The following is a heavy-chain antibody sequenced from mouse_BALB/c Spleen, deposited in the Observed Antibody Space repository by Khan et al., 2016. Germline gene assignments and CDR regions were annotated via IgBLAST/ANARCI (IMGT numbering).Heavy chain of an antibody. CDR3: ARSRRMGDNYCFDY. D-gene: IGHD1-3*01. CDR1: GYTFTIYT. CDR2: INPSSGYT. Sequence: QVQLKESGAELARPGASVKMSCKASGYTFTIYTMHWVKQRPGQGLEWIGYINPSSGYTNYNQKFKDKATLTADKSSGTAYMQLSSLTSEDSAVYYCARSRRMGDNYCFDYWGQGTTLTVSS. J-gene: IGHJ2*01. V-gene: IGHV1-4*01.